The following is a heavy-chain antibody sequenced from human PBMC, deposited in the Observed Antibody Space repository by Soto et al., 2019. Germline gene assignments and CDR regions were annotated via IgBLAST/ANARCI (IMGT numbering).Heavy chain of an antibody. V-gene: IGHV1-18*01. Sequence: QVQLVQSGAEVKKPGASVKVSCKASGYTFTSCAISWVRQAPGQGLEWMGWISAYNGNTKYAQKLQGRVTLTTDTSTSTAYMELRSLSSDDAAVYYCARDTAMALPDAWGQGTLVTVSS. D-gene: IGHD5-18*01. CDR3: ARDTAMALPDA. CDR1: GYTFTSCA. J-gene: IGHJ4*02. CDR2: ISAYNGNT.